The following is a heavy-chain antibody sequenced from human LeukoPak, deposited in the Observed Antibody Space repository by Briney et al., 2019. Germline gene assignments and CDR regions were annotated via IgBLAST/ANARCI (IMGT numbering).Heavy chain of an antibody. CDR2: IYSGGST. J-gene: IGHJ4*02. Sequence: GGSLRLSCAASGLTVSSNYMRWVREAPGKGLEWVSVIYSGGSTYYADSVKGRFTISRDNSRNTLYLQMNSLRAEDTAVYYCATSIRYCSGGSCIDYWGQGTLVTVSS. V-gene: IGHV3-53*01. D-gene: IGHD2-15*01. CDR3: ATSIRYCSGGSCIDY. CDR1: GLTVSSNY.